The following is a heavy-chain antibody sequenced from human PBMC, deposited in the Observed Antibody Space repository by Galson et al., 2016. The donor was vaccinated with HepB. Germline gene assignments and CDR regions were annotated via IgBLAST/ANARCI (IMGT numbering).Heavy chain of an antibody. V-gene: IGHV1-3*01. CDR1: GYTFTTYT. CDR3: ARDAWQWPVLFDY. D-gene: IGHD6-19*01. Sequence: SVKVSCKASGYTFTTYTMHWVRQAPGQRLEWMGWINAGNGNTEYSQKFQGRVTITRDTSANTAYMELSSLRLEDTAVYYCARDAWQWPVLFDYWGQGTLVTVSS. CDR2: INAGNGNT. J-gene: IGHJ4*02.